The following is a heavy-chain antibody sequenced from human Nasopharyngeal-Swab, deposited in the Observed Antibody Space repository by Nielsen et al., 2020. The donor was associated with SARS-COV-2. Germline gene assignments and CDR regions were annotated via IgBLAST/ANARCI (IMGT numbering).Heavy chain of an antibody. CDR1: GYTFTSYG. Sequence: ASVKVSCKASGYTFTSYGISWVRQAPGQGLEWMGWISAYNGNTNYAQKLQGRVTMTTDTSTSTAYMELRSLRSDDPAVYYCAGISGWELLTTSFGTSSYNSGREVGGQGTTVTVSS. J-gene: IGHJ6*02. CDR3: AGISGWELLTTSFGTSSYNSGREV. CDR2: ISAYNGNT. D-gene: IGHD1-26*01. V-gene: IGHV1-18*01.